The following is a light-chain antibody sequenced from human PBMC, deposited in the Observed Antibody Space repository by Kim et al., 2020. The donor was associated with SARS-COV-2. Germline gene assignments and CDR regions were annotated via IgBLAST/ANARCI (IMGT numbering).Light chain of an antibody. CDR3: QQYDSHPYT. CDR2: KAS. Sequence: DIQMTQSPSTLSASVGDRVTITCRASQSVISWLAWYQQKPGKAPKLLIYKASTLEGGVPSRFSGRGSGTEFTLTINSLQPDDFATYSCQQYDSHPYTFGQGTKLEI. CDR1: QSVISW. V-gene: IGKV1-5*03. J-gene: IGKJ2*01.